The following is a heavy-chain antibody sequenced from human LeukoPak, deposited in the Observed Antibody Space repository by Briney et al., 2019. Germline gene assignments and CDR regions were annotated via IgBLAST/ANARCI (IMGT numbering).Heavy chain of an antibody. D-gene: IGHD3-10*01. V-gene: IGHV4-4*07. CDR3: ARGAYYYGSGARTLVDV. CDR1: GGSISSYY. Sequence: PSETLSLTCTVSGGSISSYYWSWIRQPAGKGLEWIGRIYTSGSTNYNPSLKSRVTMSVDTSKNQFSLKLSSVTAADTAVYYCARGAYYYGSGARTLVDVWGKGTTVTVSS. CDR2: IYTSGST. J-gene: IGHJ6*04.